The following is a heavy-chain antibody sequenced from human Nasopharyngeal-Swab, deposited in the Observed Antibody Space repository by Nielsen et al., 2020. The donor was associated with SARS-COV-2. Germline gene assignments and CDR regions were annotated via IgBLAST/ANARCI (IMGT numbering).Heavy chain of an antibody. D-gene: IGHD3-22*01. CDR1: GFTFSSYA. Sequence: GALRLSCAASGFTFSSYAMHWVRQAPGKGLEWVAVISYDGSNKYYADSVKGRFTISRDNSKNTLYLQMNSLRAEDTAVYYCARAGGGGYYGAFDIWGQGTMVTVSS. CDR3: ARAGGGGYYGAFDI. J-gene: IGHJ3*02. V-gene: IGHV3-30*04. CDR2: ISYDGSNK.